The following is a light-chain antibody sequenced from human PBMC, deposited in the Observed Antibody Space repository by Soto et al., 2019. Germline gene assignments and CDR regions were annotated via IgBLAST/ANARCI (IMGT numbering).Light chain of an antibody. CDR1: SSKIGSGYD. V-gene: IGLV1-40*01. J-gene: IGLJ2*01. CDR2: GNT. Sequence: QSVLTQPPSVSWAPGQRVPISCTGSSSKIGSGYDVHWYQQLPGRAPKLLLYGNTNRPSGVPDRFSGSKSGTSDSLAITGIQSGDEADYSCLSCDSSLGVVIGGGKKLTIL. CDR3: LSCDSSLGVV.